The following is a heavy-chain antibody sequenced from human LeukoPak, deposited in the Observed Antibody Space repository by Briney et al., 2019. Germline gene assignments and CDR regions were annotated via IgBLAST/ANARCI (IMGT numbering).Heavy chain of an antibody. CDR1: GGSISSSSYY. CDR3: AREGLRWETIDY. CDR2: IYYLGNT. V-gene: IGHV4-39*07. D-gene: IGHD4-23*01. Sequence: PSETLSPTCSVSGGSISSSSYYWGWIRQPPGKGLEWIGTIYYLGNTYYNPSLKSRVTISVDTSKNQFSLKLSSVTAADTAVYYCAREGLRWETIDYWGQGTLVTVSS. J-gene: IGHJ4*02.